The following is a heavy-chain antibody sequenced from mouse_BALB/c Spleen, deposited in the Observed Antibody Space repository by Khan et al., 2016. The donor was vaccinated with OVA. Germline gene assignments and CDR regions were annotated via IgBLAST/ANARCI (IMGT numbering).Heavy chain of an antibody. CDR1: GFTFSTYG. Sequence: EVQLVESGGDLVKPGGSLKLSCAASGFTFSTYGMSWVRQAPDKRLEWVATVSTGGSYTYYPDSVTGRFTISIENAKNTLYLQMSGRRSEDTAMFYCTRLAYYYDSEGFAYWGQGTLVTVSA. CDR3: TRLAYYYDSEGFAY. V-gene: IGHV5-6*01. J-gene: IGHJ3*01. CDR2: VSTGGSYT. D-gene: IGHD1-1*01.